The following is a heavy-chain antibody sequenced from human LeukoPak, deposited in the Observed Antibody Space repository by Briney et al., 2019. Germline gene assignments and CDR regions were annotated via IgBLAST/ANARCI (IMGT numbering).Heavy chain of an antibody. Sequence: GGSLRLSCEGSAFIFSGHWMNWVRQTPGKGLEWVASIKEDGSERQYVDSVKGRFTISRDNSKNTLYLQMNSLRAEDTAVYYCARDQDYYDSSGYFDYWGQGTLVTVSS. CDR2: IKEDGSER. V-gene: IGHV3-7*01. CDR1: AFIFSGHW. J-gene: IGHJ4*02. D-gene: IGHD3-22*01. CDR3: ARDQDYYDSSGYFDY.